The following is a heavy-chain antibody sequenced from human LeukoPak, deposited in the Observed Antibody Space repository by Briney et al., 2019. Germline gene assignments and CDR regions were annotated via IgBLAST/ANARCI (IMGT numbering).Heavy chain of an antibody. J-gene: IGHJ5*02. Sequence: SETLSLTCAVYGGSFSGYYWSWIRQPPGKGLEWIGEINHSGSTNYNPSLKSRVTISVDTSRNQFSLKLSSVTAADTAVYYCARGGPQIYCSGGSCYNRKNWFDPWGQGTLVTVSS. CDR1: GGSFSGYY. D-gene: IGHD2-15*01. CDR2: INHSGST. V-gene: IGHV4-34*01. CDR3: ARGGPQIYCSGGSCYNRKNWFDP.